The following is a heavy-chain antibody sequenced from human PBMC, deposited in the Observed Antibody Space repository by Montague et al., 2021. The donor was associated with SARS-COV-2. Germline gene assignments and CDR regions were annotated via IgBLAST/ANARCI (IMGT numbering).Heavy chain of an antibody. D-gene: IGHD2/OR15-2a*01. J-gene: IGHJ4*02. CDR1: GFIFSAYA. Sequence: SLSLSCAASGFIFSAYAMTWVRQAPGKGLEWVAVISYDGSDKCYADSVKGRFTISRDTSKNTLFLQMNSLRAEDTAVYYCTRGHAYSTFTPVSYWGQGTLVTVSS. V-gene: IGHV3-30*03. CDR3: TRGHAYSTFTPVSY. CDR2: ISYDGSDK.